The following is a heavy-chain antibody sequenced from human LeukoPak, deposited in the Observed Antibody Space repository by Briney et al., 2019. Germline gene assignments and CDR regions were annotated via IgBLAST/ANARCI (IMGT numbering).Heavy chain of an antibody. CDR1: GYTFTSYG. CDR2: ISAYNGNT. V-gene: IGHV1-18*01. CDR3: ARDWGIYYYDSSGYYYFDY. D-gene: IGHD3-22*01. Sequence: ASVKVSCKASGYTFTSYGISWVRQAPGQGLEWMGWISAYNGNTNYAQKLQGRVTMTTDTSTSTAYMELRSLRSDDTAVYYCARDWGIYYYDSSGYYYFDYWGQGTLVTVSS. J-gene: IGHJ4*02.